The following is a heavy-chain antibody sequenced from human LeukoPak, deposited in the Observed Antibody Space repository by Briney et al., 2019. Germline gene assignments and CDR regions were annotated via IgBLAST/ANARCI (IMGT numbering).Heavy chain of an antibody. D-gene: IGHD2/OR15-2a*01. CDR1: GGSITSDH. CDR2: IYYSGKT. V-gene: IGHV4-59*01. J-gene: IGHJ3*02. CDR3: ARKNDFES. Sequence: SETLSLTCTVSGGSITSDHWNWIRQPPGKGLEWIGCIYYSGKTYYNPSLKSRVTISVDMSKNQFSLRLTSVTAADPAVYYCARKNDFESWGQGTLVTVSS.